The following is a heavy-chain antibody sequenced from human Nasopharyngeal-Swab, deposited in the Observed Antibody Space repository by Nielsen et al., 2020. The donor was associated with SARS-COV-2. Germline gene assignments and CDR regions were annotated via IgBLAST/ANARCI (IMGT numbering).Heavy chain of an antibody. V-gene: IGHV4-34*01. J-gene: IGHJ5*02. D-gene: IGHD3-3*01. CDR1: GGSFSGYY. Sequence: SQTLSLTCAVYGGSFSGYYWSWIRQPPGKGLEWIGEINHSGSTNYNPSLKSRVTISVDTSKNQFSLKLSSVTAADTAVYYCARSIRITIFGVVIISRWFDPWGQGTLVTVSS. CDR2: INHSGST. CDR3: ARSIRITIFGVVIISRWFDP.